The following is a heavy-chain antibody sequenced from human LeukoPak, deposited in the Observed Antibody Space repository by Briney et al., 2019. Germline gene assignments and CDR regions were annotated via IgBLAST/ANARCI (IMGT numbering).Heavy chain of an antibody. CDR1: GYTFTSCG. V-gene: IGHV1-18*01. D-gene: IGHD2-8*01. CDR2: ISANNGDT. Sequence: GASVKVSCKASGYTFTSCGINWGRQAPGQGLEWMGWISANNGDTNYAQNLQGRVTMTTDKSTSTAYMELRSLRSDDTAVYYCARGVWSDYWGQGTLVTVSS. J-gene: IGHJ4*02. CDR3: ARGVWSDY.